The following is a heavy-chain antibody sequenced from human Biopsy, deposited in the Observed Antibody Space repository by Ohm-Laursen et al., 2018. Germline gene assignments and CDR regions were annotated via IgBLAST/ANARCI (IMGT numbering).Heavy chain of an antibody. CDR1: SYTFTDYN. Sequence: GASVKVSCKASSYTFTDYNIHWMRQAPGQGLEWLGYINCKTGATNYAQKFQGTVTMTKDTSIIKAYLALGSLRSADTAIYYCARDPLNGHKHFDYWGQGSLVTVSS. V-gene: IGHV1-2*02. CDR3: ARDPLNGHKHFDY. D-gene: IGHD2-8*01. J-gene: IGHJ4*02. CDR2: INCKTGAT.